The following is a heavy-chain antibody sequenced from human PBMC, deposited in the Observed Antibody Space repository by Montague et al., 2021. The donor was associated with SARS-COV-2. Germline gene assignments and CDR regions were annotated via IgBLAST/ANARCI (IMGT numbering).Heavy chain of an antibody. CDR3: AKGYYYDTSGYLHPFDY. Sequence: YRRLSCAASGFPFRSYGMSWVRQAPGKGLEWVSGITGSGGSTYYADSVKGRFTISRDNSKNTLYLQMNSLRAEDTAVYYCAKGYYYDTSGYLHPFDYWGQGTLVTVSS. CDR1: GFPFRSYG. D-gene: IGHD3-22*01. CDR2: ITGSGGST. J-gene: IGHJ4*02. V-gene: IGHV3-23*01.